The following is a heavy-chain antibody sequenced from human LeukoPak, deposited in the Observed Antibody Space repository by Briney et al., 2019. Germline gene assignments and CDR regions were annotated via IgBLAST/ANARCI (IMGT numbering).Heavy chain of an antibody. CDR3: AKTRIAVAGPYYFDY. J-gene: IGHJ4*02. CDR2: ISGSGGST. V-gene: IGHV3-23*01. Sequence: GGSLRLSCAASGFTFSSYAMSWVRQAPGKGLEWVSAISGSGGSTYYADSVKGRFTISRDNSKNTLYLQMKSLRAEDTAVYYCAKTRIAVAGPYYFDYWGQGTLVTVSS. D-gene: IGHD6-19*01. CDR1: GFTFSSYA.